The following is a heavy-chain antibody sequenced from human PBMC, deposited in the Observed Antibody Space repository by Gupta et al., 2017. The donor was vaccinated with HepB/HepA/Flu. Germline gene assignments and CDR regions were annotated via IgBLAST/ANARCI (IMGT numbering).Heavy chain of an antibody. CDR3: ARVPVAGTDWYFDL. CDR1: DHHCSSYS. Sequence: EASLVESGGSFIQPGGSLRLSCAASDHHCSSYSLHLVRQAPGKGLVWVSRINSDGSSTRYVDYVKGRFTISRDNAKSTLYLQMNSLGAEDTAVYYCARVPVAGTDWYFDLWCSGTLVTVSS. D-gene: IGHD6-19*01. CDR2: INSDGSST. V-gene: IGHV3-74*01. J-gene: IGHJ2*01.